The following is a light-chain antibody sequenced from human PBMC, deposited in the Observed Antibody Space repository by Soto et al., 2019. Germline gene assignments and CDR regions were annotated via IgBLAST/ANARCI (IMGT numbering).Light chain of an antibody. CDR1: QSISSF. J-gene: IGKJ5*01. CDR2: TAS. Sequence: DLQMTQSPSSLSASVGDRVSITCRASQSISSFLNWYQQKPGKAPNLLIYTASNLHGGVPSRFSGSGSGTDFTLTISSLQPEDFATYYCQQTYSTPITFGQGTRLEIK. V-gene: IGKV1-39*01. CDR3: QQTYSTPIT.